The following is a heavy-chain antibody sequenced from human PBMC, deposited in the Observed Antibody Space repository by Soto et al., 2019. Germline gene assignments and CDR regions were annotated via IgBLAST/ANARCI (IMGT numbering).Heavy chain of an antibody. J-gene: IGHJ4*02. CDR2: INAGNGNT. V-gene: IGHV1-3*01. CDR1: GYTFTSYS. Sequence: GASVKVSCKASGYTFTSYSMHWVRHAPGQRLEWMGWINAGNGNTKYSQKFQGRVTITRDTSASTAYMELSSLRSEDTAVYYCARFGSXGWYFLPGDYWGQGTLVTVSS. D-gene: IGHD6-19*01. CDR3: ARFGSXGWYFLPGDY.